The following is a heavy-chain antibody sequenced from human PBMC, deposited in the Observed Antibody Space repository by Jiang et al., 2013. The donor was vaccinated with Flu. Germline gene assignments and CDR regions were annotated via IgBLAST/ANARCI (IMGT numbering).Heavy chain of an antibody. Sequence: SAISGSGGNTYYADSVKGRFTISRDNSKNTLYLQMNSLRAEDTAVYYCAKGAVADDPWYFDLWGRGTLVTVSS. V-gene: IGHV3-23*01. CDR2: ISGSGGNT. D-gene: IGHD6-19*01. J-gene: IGHJ2*01. CDR3: AKGAVADDPWYFDL.